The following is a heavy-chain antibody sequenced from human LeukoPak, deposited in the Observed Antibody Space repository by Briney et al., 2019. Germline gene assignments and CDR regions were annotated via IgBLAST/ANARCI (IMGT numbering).Heavy chain of an antibody. V-gene: IGHV4-39*01. CDR1: GVSISSSSYY. Sequence: PSDTLSLTCTVSGVSISSSSYYWGWIRPPPGKGLEWIGSIYYSGSTYYNPSLKSRVTISVDTSKNQFSLKLSSVTAADTAVYYCARRRTAARSGHFDYWGQGTLVTVSS. D-gene: IGHD6-6*01. CDR3: ARRRTAARSGHFDY. J-gene: IGHJ4*02. CDR2: IYYSGST.